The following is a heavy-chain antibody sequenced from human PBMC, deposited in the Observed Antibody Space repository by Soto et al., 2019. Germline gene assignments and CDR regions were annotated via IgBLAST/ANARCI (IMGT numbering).Heavy chain of an antibody. CDR3: ARSYCSGGSCYQGSYYYGMDV. CDR1: GCTFSSYA. Sequence: SVKVSCKASGCTFSSYAISCVRQAPGQGLEWMGGIIPIFGTANYAQKFQGRVTITADESTSTAYMELSSLRSEDTAVYYCARSYCSGGSCYQGSYYYGMDVWGQGTTVTVSS. CDR2: IIPIFGTA. D-gene: IGHD2-15*01. V-gene: IGHV1-69*13. J-gene: IGHJ6*02.